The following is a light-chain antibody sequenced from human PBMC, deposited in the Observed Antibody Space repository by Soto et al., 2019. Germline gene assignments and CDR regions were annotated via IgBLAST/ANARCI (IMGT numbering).Light chain of an antibody. CDR1: TSDVGGYNY. CDR2: EVS. CDR3: LSYSSTTTPYV. J-gene: IGLJ1*01. Sequence: QSVLTQPASVSGSPGQSIAISCTGTTSDVGGYNYVSWYQQHPGKVPKLLIHEVSNRPSGVSNRFSGSKSGNTASLTISGLQAEDEADYYCLSYSSTTTPYVFGGGTKVTVL. V-gene: IGLV2-14*01.